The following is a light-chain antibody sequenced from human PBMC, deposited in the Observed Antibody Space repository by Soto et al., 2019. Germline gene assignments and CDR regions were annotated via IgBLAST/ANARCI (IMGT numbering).Light chain of an antibody. CDR2: GVT. V-gene: IGLV2-14*03. CDR1: SGDVGFYDF. J-gene: IGLJ3*02. Sequence: QSVLTQPASMSGSPGQSITISCTGTSGDVGFYDFVAWYQQHPGKVPRLIIYGVTKRPSGVSHRFSGSKSGNTASLTISGLQVEDEAAYSCASYTGSSTYLFVGGTKVTVL. CDR3: ASYTGSSTYL.